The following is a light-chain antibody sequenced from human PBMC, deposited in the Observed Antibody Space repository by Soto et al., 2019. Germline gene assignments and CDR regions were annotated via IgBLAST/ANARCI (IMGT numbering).Light chain of an antibody. CDR1: QSVSSSY. CDR2: GAS. J-gene: IGKJ5*01. Sequence: EIVLTQSPGTLSLSPGERATLSCRASQSVSSSYLAWYQQKPGQAPRLLIYGASSRATGIPDRFSGSGSGTDFTHTISRLEPEDFAVHYCQQYGSSPPITFGQWTRLEIK. V-gene: IGKV3-20*01. CDR3: QQYGSSPPIT.